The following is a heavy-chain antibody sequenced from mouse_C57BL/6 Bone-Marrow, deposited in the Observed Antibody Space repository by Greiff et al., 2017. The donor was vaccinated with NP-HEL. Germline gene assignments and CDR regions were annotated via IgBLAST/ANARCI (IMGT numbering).Heavy chain of an antibody. CDR1: GYTFTSYW. V-gene: IGHV1-64*01. Sequence: QVQLQQPGAELVKPGASVKLSCKASGYTFTSYWMHWVKQRPGQGLEWIGMIHPNSGSTNYNEKFKSKATLTVDKSSSTAYMQLSSLTSEDSAVYYWAKSLYDYDEGFYYAMDYWGQGTSVTVSS. CDR2: IHPNSGST. D-gene: IGHD2-4*01. CDR3: AKSLYDYDEGFYYAMDY. J-gene: IGHJ4*01.